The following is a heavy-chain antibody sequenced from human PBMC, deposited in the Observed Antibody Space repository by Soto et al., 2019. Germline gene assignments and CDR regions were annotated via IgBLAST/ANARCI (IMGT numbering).Heavy chain of an antibody. CDR3: ARQRVLPAQYFFDY. V-gene: IGHV4-61*03. Sequence: PSETLSLTCAVSGGSVSSGSYFWTWIRQSPGKGLEWVGYITDVRSTNYNPSLKSRVTISADTTKNHFSLNLRSVTAADTAVYYCARQRVLPAQYFFDYWGQGIPVTVSS. J-gene: IGHJ4*02. CDR1: GGSVSSGSYF. CDR2: ITDVRST. D-gene: IGHD6-25*01.